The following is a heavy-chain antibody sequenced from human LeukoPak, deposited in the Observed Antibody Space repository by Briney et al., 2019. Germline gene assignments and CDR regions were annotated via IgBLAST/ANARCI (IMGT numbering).Heavy chain of an antibody. CDR1: RFTFIDYY. Sequence: GGALRLSCAASRFTFIDYYMSWIRQTRGRGVEGVSDISGSGTTIYYAEYVKGRFPISRNHANHTLYLQMTSLRNEHTDVYYRAKDQSYSRSWYHVLFDYWAQGPRVTVSS. D-gene: IGHD6-13*01. CDR3: AKDQSYSRSWYHVLFDY. J-gene: IGHJ4*02. V-gene: IGHV3-11*04. CDR2: ISGSGTTI.